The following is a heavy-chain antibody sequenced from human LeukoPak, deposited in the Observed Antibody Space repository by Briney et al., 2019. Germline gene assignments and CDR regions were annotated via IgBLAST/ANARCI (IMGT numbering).Heavy chain of an antibody. CDR1: GFTFTSYA. J-gene: IGHJ4*02. D-gene: IGHD2-15*01. Sequence: GGSLRLSCAASGFTFTSYAMSWVRQAPGKGLEWVSAISGSGGSTYYADSVKGRFTISRDNSKNTLYLQMNSLRAEDTAVYYCAKGPVVVAATWPHHLDYWGQRTLVTVSS. CDR3: AKGPVVVAATWPHHLDY. V-gene: IGHV3-23*01. CDR2: ISGSGGST.